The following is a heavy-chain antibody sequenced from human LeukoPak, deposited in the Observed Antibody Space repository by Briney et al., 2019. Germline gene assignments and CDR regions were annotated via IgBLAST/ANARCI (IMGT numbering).Heavy chain of an antibody. CDR1: GGTFSSYA. CDR3: ARGLPLGSIAARPLFDY. J-gene: IGHJ4*02. Sequence: SVKVSCKASGGTFSSYAISWVRQAPGQGLEWMGGIIPIFGTANYAQKFQGRVTITTDESTSTAYMELSSLRSEDTAVYYCARGLPLGSIAARPLFDYWGQGTLVTVSS. CDR2: IIPIFGTA. D-gene: IGHD6-6*01. V-gene: IGHV1-69*05.